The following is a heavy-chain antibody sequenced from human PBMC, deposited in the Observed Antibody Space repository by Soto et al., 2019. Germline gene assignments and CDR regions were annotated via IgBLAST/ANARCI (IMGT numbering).Heavy chain of an antibody. CDR3: ARRLFGSGWTLDS. CDR1: GASITTYH. CDR2: VYHTGST. Sequence: SETLSLTCDVSGASITTYHWSWIRQAPGKGLEWIGNVYHTGSTDYNSSLRSRVTISVDTSKNQFSLNMNSVTAADTAVYYCARRLFGSGWTLDSWGQGALVTVSS. V-gene: IGHV4-59*13. J-gene: IGHJ4*02. D-gene: IGHD6-19*01.